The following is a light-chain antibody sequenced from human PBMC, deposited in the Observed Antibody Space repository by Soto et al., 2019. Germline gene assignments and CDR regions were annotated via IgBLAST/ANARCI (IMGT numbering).Light chain of an antibody. CDR2: SNS. V-gene: IGLV1-44*01. Sequence: QSVLTQPPSASGTPGQRVTISCSGTSSKIGSNTVNWYQQLPGTAPKLLMYSNSQRPSGVPDRFSGSKSGTSASLAISGLQSEDEADYYCVAWDDSLNGAVFGGGTQLTGL. CDR1: SSKIGSNT. J-gene: IGLJ7*01. CDR3: VAWDDSLNGAV.